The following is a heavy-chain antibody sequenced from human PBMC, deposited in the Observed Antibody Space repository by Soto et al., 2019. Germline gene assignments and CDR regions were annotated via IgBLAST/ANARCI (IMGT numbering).Heavy chain of an antibody. CDR3: TRDQGPYGDYVRFDF. CDR1: GFTFSSYW. V-gene: IGHV3-7*03. CDR2: IKKDGSKK. J-gene: IGHJ4*02. Sequence: GGSLRLSCAASGFTFSSYWMSWVRQAPGKGLEWVANIKKDGSKKYYVNSVKGRFTISRDNAKNSLYMQMNSLRAEDTAVYYCTRDQGPYGDYVRFDFWGQGTLVTVSS. D-gene: IGHD4-17*01.